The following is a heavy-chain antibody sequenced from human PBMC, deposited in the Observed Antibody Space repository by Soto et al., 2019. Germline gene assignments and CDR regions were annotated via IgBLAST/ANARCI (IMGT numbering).Heavy chain of an antibody. D-gene: IGHD1-1*01. J-gene: IGHJ5*02. Sequence: QVLLVESRGGLVKPGGSLRLSCAASGFTFSDYYMSWIRQAPGMGLEWVSYISGSGNSIYYADSVKGRFTISRDNAKNSLYLQMNSLRVEDTAVYYCATLSTQFDRWGQGNLVTVSS. CDR2: ISGSGNSI. CDR3: ATLSTQFDR. V-gene: IGHV3-11*01. CDR1: GFTFSDYY.